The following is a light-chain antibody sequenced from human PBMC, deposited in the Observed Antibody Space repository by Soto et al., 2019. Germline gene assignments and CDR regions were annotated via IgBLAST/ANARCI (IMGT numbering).Light chain of an antibody. J-gene: IGKJ1*01. V-gene: IGKV1-27*01. Sequence: DIQMTQSPTSLSATVDDRVTITCRASLPISNYLAWYQQKPGKIPNLLFYAASTLQAGVPSRFSGSGSGTDFTLTISFLQAEDFVLYCCQEYKFLVTRFGEGSKVDIK. CDR2: AAS. CDR1: LPISNY. CDR3: QEYKFLVTR.